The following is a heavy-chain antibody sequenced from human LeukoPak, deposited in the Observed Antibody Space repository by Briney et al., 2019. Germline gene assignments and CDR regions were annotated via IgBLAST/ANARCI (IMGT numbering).Heavy chain of an antibody. CDR1: GYTFTSYD. Sequence: ASVKVSCKASGYTFTSYDINWVRQATGQGLGWMGWMNPNSGNTGYAQRFQGRVTMTRNTSISTAYMELSSLRSEDTAVYYCARSSQLLRYFDYWGQGTLVTVSS. D-gene: IGHD2-2*01. J-gene: IGHJ4*02. CDR3: ARSSQLLRYFDY. CDR2: MNPNSGNT. V-gene: IGHV1-8*01.